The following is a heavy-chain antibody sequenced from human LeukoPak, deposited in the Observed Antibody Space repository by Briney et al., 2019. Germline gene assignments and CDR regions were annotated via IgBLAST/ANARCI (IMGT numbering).Heavy chain of an antibody. CDR2: IKQDGSEK. V-gene: IGHV3-7*01. CDR3: AKVGWDSSNRDWYFDL. D-gene: IGHD6-13*01. Sequence: PGGSLRLSCAASGFTFSNYWMSWVRQAPGKGLEWVANIKQDGSEKYYVDSVKGRFTISRDNAKNSLYLQMNSLRAEDTAVYYCAKVGWDSSNRDWYFDLWGRGTLVTVSS. CDR1: GFTFSNYW. J-gene: IGHJ2*01.